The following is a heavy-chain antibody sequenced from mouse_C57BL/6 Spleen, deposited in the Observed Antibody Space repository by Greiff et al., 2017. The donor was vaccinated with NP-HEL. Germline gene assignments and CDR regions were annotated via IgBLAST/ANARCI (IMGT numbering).Heavy chain of an antibody. V-gene: IGHV1-80*01. J-gene: IGHJ1*03. CDR1: GYAFSSYW. Sequence: VQLQESGAELVKPGASVKISCKASGYAFSSYWMNWVKQRPGKGLEWIGQIYPGDGDTNYNGKFKGKATLTADKSSSTAYMQLSSLTSEDSAVYFCARRGSSYVDWYFDVWGTGTTVTVSS. CDR2: IYPGDGDT. D-gene: IGHD1-1*01. CDR3: ARRGSSYVDWYFDV.